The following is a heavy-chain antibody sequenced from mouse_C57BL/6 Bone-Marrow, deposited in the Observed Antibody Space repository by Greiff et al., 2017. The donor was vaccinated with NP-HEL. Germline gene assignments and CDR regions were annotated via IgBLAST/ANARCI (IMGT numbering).Heavy chain of an antibody. J-gene: IGHJ2*01. V-gene: IGHV1-54*01. CDR2: INPGSGGT. Sequence: VQLQESGAELVRPGTSVKVSCKASGYAFTNYLIEWVKQRPGQGLEWIGVINPGSGGTNYNEKFKGKATLTADKSSSTAYMQLSSLTSEDSAVYCCARERILGYFDYWGQGTTLTVSS. CDR3: ARERILGYFDY. CDR1: GYAFTNYL. D-gene: IGHD4-1*01.